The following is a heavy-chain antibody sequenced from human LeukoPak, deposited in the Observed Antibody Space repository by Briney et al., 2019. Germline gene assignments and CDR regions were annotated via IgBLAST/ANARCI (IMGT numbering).Heavy chain of an antibody. CDR1: GFTFISSA. D-gene: IGHD3-22*01. CDR2: IVLGSGNT. Sequence: ASVKVSCKTSGFTFISSAVQWVRQARGQRLEWIGWIVLGSGNTNYAQKFQERVTITRDMSTSTAYMELSSLRSEDTAVYYCAADPSYSSGYRYYFDYWGQGTLVTVSS. J-gene: IGHJ4*02. V-gene: IGHV1-58*01. CDR3: AADPSYSSGYRYYFDY.